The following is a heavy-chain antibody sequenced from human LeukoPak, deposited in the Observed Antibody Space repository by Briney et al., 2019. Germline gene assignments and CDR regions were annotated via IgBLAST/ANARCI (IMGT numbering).Heavy chain of an antibody. D-gene: IGHD2-21*02. J-gene: IGHJ3*02. Sequence: SETLSLTCTVSGYSISNGYYWGWIRQPPGKGLEWIGNIYHSGSTYYNPSLKSRVTISVDTSKNQFSLKLSSVTAADTAVYYCAGCGGDCYSLPIAFDIWGQGTMVTVSS. V-gene: IGHV4-38-2*02. CDR2: IYHSGST. CDR3: AGCGGDCYSLPIAFDI. CDR1: GYSISNGYY.